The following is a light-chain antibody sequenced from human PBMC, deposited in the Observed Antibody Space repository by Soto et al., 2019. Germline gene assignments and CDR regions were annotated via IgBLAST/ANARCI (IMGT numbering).Light chain of an antibody. V-gene: IGKV3-20*01. CDR1: HSVSSSY. CDR2: VAS. Sequence: EIGLTQSPGTLSLSPGERATLSCRASHSVSSSYLAWYQQKPGQAPRLLIYVASSSATGIPDTFRGIGSGTDFTLTISRLKPEDFAVYYCQQYGSSPPYTFGQGPKLEIK. CDR3: QQYGSSPPYT. J-gene: IGKJ2*01.